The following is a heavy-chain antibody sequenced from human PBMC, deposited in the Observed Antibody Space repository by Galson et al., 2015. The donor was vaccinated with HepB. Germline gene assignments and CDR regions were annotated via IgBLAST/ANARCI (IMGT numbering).Heavy chain of an antibody. Sequence: SLRLSCAASGFAFDNHAMSWVRQAPGRGLEWISGITGKGDSTFYADSVKGRFTVSKDNSDNMLSLQMNSLRAEDAGLYFCAKGYGLFDSWGQGILVTVSS. CDR1: GFAFDNHA. J-gene: IGHJ5*01. CDR2: ITGKGDST. V-gene: IGHV3-23*01. D-gene: IGHD3-16*01. CDR3: AKGYGLFDS.